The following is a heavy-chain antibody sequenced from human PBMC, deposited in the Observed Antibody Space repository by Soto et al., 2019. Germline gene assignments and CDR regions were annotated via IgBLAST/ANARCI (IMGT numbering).Heavy chain of an antibody. CDR2: INSDGSST. Sequence: PAGSLRLSSAASGFTFSSYWMHLIRQAPGKGLVWVSRINSDGSSTSYADSVKGRFTISRDNAKNTLYLQMNSLRAEDTAVYYCARDNQVYYYDSSGYYYVAEFDYWGQGSLVTVSS. J-gene: IGHJ4*02. CDR1: GFTFSSYW. V-gene: IGHV3-74*01. D-gene: IGHD3-22*01. CDR3: ARDNQVYYYDSSGYYYVAEFDY.